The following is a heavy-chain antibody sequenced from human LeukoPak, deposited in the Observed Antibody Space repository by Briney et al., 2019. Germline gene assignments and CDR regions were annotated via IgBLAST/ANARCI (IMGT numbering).Heavy chain of an antibody. J-gene: IGHJ4*02. CDR1: GFTFSSYW. V-gene: IGHV3-74*01. D-gene: IGHD6-19*01. CDR3: VLLGGIAVAGTFDY. Sequence: GGSLRLSCAASGFTFSSYWMHWVRQAPGKGLVWVSRINSDGSSTSYADSVKGRFTISRDNAKNTLYLQMNGLRAEDTAVYYCVLLGGIAVAGTFDYWGQGTLVTVSS. CDR2: INSDGSST.